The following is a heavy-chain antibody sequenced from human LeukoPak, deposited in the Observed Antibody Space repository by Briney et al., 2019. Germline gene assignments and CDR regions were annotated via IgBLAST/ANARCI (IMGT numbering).Heavy chain of an antibody. J-gene: IGHJ4*02. CDR3: ARDLATRQRTGLYDS. V-gene: IGHV3-66*01. D-gene: IGHD3-16*02. CDR1: GFTFSSYA. Sequence: LPGGSLRLSCAASGFTFSSYAMSWVRQAPGKGLQWVSVIYVDGSTYYADSVKGRITISRDNSRNTLYLQMNSLRAEDTAVYYCARDLATRQRTGLYDSWGQGALVTVSS. CDR2: IYVDGST.